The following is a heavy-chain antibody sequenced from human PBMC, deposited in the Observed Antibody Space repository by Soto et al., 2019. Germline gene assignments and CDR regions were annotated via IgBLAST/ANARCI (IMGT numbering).Heavy chain of an antibody. Sequence: SAKVCCTASGYTFNSYAIHWVRQAPGQRLEWMGWINAGNGNTKYSQKFQGRVTITRDTSASTAYMELSSLRSEDTAVYYCARSIVVVTALDYWGQGTLVTVSS. CDR2: INAGNGNT. CDR1: GYTFNSYA. CDR3: ARSIVVVTALDY. V-gene: IGHV1-3*01. D-gene: IGHD2-21*02. J-gene: IGHJ4*02.